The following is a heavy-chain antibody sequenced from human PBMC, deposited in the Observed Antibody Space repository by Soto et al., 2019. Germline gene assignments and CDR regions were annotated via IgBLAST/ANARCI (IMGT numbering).Heavy chain of an antibody. CDR3: AKGRLWFGELSPFDY. V-gene: IGHV3-23*01. CDR2: ISGSGGST. D-gene: IGHD3-10*01. CDR1: GFTFSSYA. Sequence: HPGGSLRLSCAASGFTFSSYAMSWVRQAPGKGLEWVSAISGSGGSTYYADSVKGRFTISRDNSKNTLYLQMNSLRAEGTAVCYCAKGRLWFGELSPFDYWGQGTLVTVSS. J-gene: IGHJ4*02.